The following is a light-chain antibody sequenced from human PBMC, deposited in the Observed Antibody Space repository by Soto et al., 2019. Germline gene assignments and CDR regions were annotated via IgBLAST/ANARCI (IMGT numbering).Light chain of an antibody. CDR2: KAS. Sequence: DIQMTQSPSTLSASVGDRVTITCRASQSVSSWLAWYQQKPGKAPKLLIYKASTLESGVPSRFSGSGSGTEFTLTISSLQPYDFATYYCQLYNTYWVYIFGQGTKLDIK. J-gene: IGKJ2*01. CDR3: QLYNTYWVYI. V-gene: IGKV1-5*03. CDR1: QSVSSW.